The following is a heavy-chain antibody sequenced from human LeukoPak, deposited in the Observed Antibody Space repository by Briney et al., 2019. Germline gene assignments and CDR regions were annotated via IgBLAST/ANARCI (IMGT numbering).Heavy chain of an antibody. CDR2: ISGSSSTI. CDR3: TRDDSSGYYYRILGY. D-gene: IGHD3-22*01. V-gene: IGHV3-48*01. Sequence: GGSLRLSCAASGFTFNSYSMNWVRQAPGKGREWVSYISGSSSTIYYADSVKGRFTISGDNAKNSLYLQMNSLRAEDTAVYYCTRDDSSGYYYRILGYWGQGTLVTVSS. CDR1: GFTFNSYS. J-gene: IGHJ4*02.